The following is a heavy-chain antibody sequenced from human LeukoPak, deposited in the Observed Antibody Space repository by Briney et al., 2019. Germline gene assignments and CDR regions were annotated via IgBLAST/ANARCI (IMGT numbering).Heavy chain of an antibody. CDR1: GLTFSIYN. CDR2: INPSGDT. Sequence: ASVKVSCKAFGLTFSIYNMHRVRQAPGQGLEWMGVINPSGDTSYAQKFQGRVTMTRDTSTSTVYMEMTSLRSEDTAVYYCARDSSNWSVDYWGQGTLVTVSS. V-gene: IGHV1-46*01. D-gene: IGHD6-13*01. CDR3: ARDSSNWSVDY. J-gene: IGHJ4*02.